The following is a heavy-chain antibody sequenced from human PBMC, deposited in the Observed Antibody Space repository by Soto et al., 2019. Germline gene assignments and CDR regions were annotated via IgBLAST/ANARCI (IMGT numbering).Heavy chain of an antibody. V-gene: IGHV3-11*01. CDR3: ARAPGDCSSTSCYYYYGMDV. CDR2: ISSSGSTI. D-gene: IGHD2-2*01. CDR1: GFTFSDYY. Sequence: PGGSLRLSCAASGFTFSDYYMSWIRQAPGKGLEWVSYISSSGSTIYYADSVKGRFTISRDNAKNSLYLQMNSLRAEDTAVYYCARAPGDCSSTSCYYYYGMDVWGQGTTVTVSS. J-gene: IGHJ6*02.